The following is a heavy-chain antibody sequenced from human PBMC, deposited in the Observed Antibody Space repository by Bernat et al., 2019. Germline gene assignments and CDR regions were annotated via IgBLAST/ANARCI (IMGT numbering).Heavy chain of an antibody. D-gene: IGHD6-19*01. V-gene: IGHV4-34*01. CDR3: ARSVAGVLDY. CDR1: GGSFSGYY. J-gene: IGHJ4*02. CDR2: INHSGST. Sequence: QVQLQQWGAGLLKPSETLSLICAVYGGSFSGYYWSWIRQPPGKGLEWIGEINHSGSTNYNPSLKSRVTISVDTSKNQFSLKLSSVTAADTAVYYCARSVAGVLDYWGQGTLVTVSS.